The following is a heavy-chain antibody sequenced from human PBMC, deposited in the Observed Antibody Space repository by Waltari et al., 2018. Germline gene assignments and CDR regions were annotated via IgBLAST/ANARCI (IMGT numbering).Heavy chain of an antibody. CDR2: IIPILGIA. CDR3: ARDGSSGWYLEYFQH. D-gene: IGHD6-19*01. J-gene: IGHJ1*01. V-gene: IGHV1-69*04. Sequence: QVQLVQSGAEVKKPGSSVKVSCKASGGTFSSYPISWMRQAPGQGLEWMGRIIPILGIANYAQKFQGRVTITADKSTSTAYMELSSLRSEDTAVYYCARDGSSGWYLEYFQHWGQGTLVTVSS. CDR1: GGTFSSYP.